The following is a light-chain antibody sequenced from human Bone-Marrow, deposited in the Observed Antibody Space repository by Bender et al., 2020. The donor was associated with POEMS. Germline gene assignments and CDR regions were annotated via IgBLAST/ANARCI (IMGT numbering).Light chain of an antibody. Sequence: QSALTQPASVSGSPGQSITISCTGTRSDVGGYNLVSWYQQHPDKAPKLIIYEDNQRPSGVSNRFSGSKSGNTASLTISGLQAEDEGDYHCASHAGDSTYVFGTGTKVTVL. CDR3: ASHAGDSTYV. V-gene: IGLV2-23*01. CDR1: RSDVGGYNL. CDR2: EDN. J-gene: IGLJ1*01.